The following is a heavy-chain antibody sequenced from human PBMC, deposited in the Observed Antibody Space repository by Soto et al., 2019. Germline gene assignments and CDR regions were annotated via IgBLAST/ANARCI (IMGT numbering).Heavy chain of an antibody. J-gene: IGHJ5*02. Sequence: QVQLVQSGAEVKKPGASVKVSCQASGYTFTTFGISWVRQAPGQGLEWVGWINPYNGNTAYTQNLQGRVTMTTDTSTITAHMELRSLRSDDTAVYYCARDHNPTRSRGGNWFEPWGQGTLVTVSS. CDR3: ARDHNPTRSRGGNWFEP. D-gene: IGHD3-10*01. V-gene: IGHV1-18*01. CDR2: INPYNGNT. CDR1: GYTFTTFG.